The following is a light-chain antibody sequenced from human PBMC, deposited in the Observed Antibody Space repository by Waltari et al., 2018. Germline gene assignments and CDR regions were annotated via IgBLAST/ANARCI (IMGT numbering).Light chain of an antibody. CDR3: QTWDTNTDVL. CDR2: QDS. Sequence: SSELIQPPSESVSPGQTARLTCSGDTLGSQYVAWYQHKPGQSPVVVIYQDSKGPSGIPDRFSGSNSGNAATLTISGAQAMDEADYYCQTWDTNTDVLFGGGTKLTVL. CDR1: TLGSQY. J-gene: IGLJ2*01. V-gene: IGLV3-1*01.